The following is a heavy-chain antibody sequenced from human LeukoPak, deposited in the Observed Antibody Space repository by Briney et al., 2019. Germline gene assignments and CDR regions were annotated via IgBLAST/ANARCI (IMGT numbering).Heavy chain of an antibody. V-gene: IGHV1-18*01. CDR1: GYTFTSYG. Sequence: GASVKVSCKASGYTFTSYGISWVRQDPGQGLEWMGWISAYNGNTNYAQKLQGRVTMTTDTSTSTAYMELRSLRSDDTAVYYCARGWDYDFWSGLPYYMDVWGKGTTVTVSS. CDR2: ISAYNGNT. CDR3: ARGWDYDFWSGLPYYMDV. D-gene: IGHD3-3*01. J-gene: IGHJ6*03.